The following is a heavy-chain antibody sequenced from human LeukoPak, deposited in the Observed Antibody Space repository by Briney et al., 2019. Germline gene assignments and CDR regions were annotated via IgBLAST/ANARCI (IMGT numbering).Heavy chain of an antibody. Sequence: GGSLRLSCAASGFTFSSYAMSWVRQAPGKGLEWVSAISGSGGSTYYADFVKGRFTISRDNSKNTLYLQMNSLRAEDTAVYYCAKDILPSYSSGWYDYYYYYGMDVWGQGTTVTVSS. V-gene: IGHV3-23*01. J-gene: IGHJ6*02. CDR1: GFTFSSYA. CDR3: AKDILPSYSSGWYDYYYYYGMDV. D-gene: IGHD6-19*01. CDR2: ISGSGGST.